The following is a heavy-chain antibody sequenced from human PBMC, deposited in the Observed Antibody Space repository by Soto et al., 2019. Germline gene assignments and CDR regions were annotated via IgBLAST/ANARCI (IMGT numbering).Heavy chain of an antibody. CDR3: ARYSGKYQGPIDY. Sequence: QVQLVESGGGVVQPGRSLRLSCAASGFTFSHYGIHWVRQAPVKGLEWLAVISYDGGNKHYADSVKGRFTVSRDNSKNTLYLQMNSLRAEDTAVYFCARYSGKYQGPIDYWGQGTLVTVSS. CDR1: GFTFSHYG. J-gene: IGHJ4*02. D-gene: IGHD1-26*01. CDR2: ISYDGGNK. V-gene: IGHV3-30*03.